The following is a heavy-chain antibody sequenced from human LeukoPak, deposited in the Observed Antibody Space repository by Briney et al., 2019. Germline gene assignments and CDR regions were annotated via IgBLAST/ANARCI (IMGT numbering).Heavy chain of an antibody. Sequence: GGSLRLSCAASGFTFSSHHFHWVRQAPGKGLEWVSSISSDSSSFKYYAHSVQGRFTISRDNARNSLYLQMNSLRAEDTAVYYCAKDLLTVTTGSEFDYWGQGTLVTVSS. CDR3: AKDLLTVTTGSEFDY. CDR2: ISSDSSSFK. V-gene: IGHV3-21*04. CDR1: GFTFSSHH. D-gene: IGHD4-17*01. J-gene: IGHJ4*02.